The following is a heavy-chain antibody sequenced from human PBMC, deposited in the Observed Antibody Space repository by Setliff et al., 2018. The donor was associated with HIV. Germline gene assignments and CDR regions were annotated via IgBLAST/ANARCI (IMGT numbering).Heavy chain of an antibody. Sequence: KTSETLSLTCSVFGASISGSGYYWGWIRQLPEKGLEWIGSIYYSGSAYHNPSLKSRVAMSVDTAKKQFSLKLTSLTGADTAIYYCVRVGGGSWLGIHYYYYMDVWGKGITVTVSS. CDR2: IYYSGSA. CDR1: GASISGSGYY. CDR3: VRVGGGSWLGIHYYYYMDV. V-gene: IGHV4-39*01. J-gene: IGHJ6*03. D-gene: IGHD2-15*01.